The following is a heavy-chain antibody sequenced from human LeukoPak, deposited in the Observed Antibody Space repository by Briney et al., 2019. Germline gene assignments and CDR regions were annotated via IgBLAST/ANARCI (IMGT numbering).Heavy chain of an antibody. CDR1: GYTFTGYY. J-gene: IGHJ4*02. CDR3: ARASSDDTAMATPFAY. Sequence: ASVKVSCKASGYTFTGYYMHWVRQAPGQGLEWMGWINPNSGGTNYAQKFQGRVTMTRDTSISTAYMELSRLRSEDTAIYYCARASSDDTAMATPFAYWGQGTLVTVSS. D-gene: IGHD5-18*01. CDR2: INPNSGGT. V-gene: IGHV1-2*02.